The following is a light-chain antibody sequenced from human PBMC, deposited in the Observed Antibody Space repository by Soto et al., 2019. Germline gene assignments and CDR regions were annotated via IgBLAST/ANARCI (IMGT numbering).Light chain of an antibody. Sequence: EIVLMQSPDTLSLSPGERAILSCRASETISSHYIAWYQQKPGQAPRLLIFGASTRDTGIPDRFGGSWSGSDFTSAISRLEPEYFAVYYCENVGDSPLSVGPGTKVDIK. V-gene: IGKV3-20*01. CDR1: ETISSHY. J-gene: IGKJ3*01. CDR2: GAS. CDR3: ENVGDSPLS.